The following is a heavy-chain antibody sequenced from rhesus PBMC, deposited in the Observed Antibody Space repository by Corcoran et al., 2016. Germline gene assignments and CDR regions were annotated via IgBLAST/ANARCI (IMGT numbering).Heavy chain of an antibody. CDR3: ARYGVIAAAGDS. Sequence: QVQLQELGPGLVKPSETLSLTCAVSGGSISSGYYYWSWIRQPPGKGLEWIGYITYSGSTSYNPSLKSRVTISRDTSKNQFSLKLSSVTAADTAVYYCARYGVIAAAGDSWGQGVVVTVSS. J-gene: IGHJ6*01. CDR1: GGSISSGYYY. V-gene: IGHV4-122*02. D-gene: IGHD6-25*01. CDR2: ITYSGST.